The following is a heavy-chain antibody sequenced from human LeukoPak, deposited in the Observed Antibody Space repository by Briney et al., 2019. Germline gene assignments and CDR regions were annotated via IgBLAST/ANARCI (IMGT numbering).Heavy chain of an antibody. CDR1: GFTFSDYY. Sequence: GGSLRLSCAASGFTFSDYYMSWIRQAPGKGLKGVSYISSSGSTIYYADSGKGRFTISRDNAKNSLYLQMNSLRAEDTAVYYCARDPAPGAFDIWGQGTMVTVSS. J-gene: IGHJ3*02. V-gene: IGHV3-11*01. CDR3: ARDPAPGAFDI. CDR2: ISSSGSTI.